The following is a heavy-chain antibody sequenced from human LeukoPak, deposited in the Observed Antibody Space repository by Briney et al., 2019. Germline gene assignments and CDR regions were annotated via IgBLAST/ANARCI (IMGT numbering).Heavy chain of an antibody. CDR2: INHSGST. J-gene: IGHJ4*02. CDR3: ASLMGAPDY. Sequence: SETLSLTCAVYGGSFSGYYWSWIRQLPGKGLEWIGEINHSGSTNYNPSLKSRVTISVDTSKNQFSLKLSSVTAADTAVYYCASLMGAPDYWGQGTLVTVSS. D-gene: IGHD1-26*01. V-gene: IGHV4-34*01. CDR1: GGSFSGYY.